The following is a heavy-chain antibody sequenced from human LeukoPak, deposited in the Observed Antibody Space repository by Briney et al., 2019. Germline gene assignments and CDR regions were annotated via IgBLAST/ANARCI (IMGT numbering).Heavy chain of an antibody. CDR1: GYTFTSYA. D-gene: IGHD2-15*01. Sequence: ASVKVSCKASGYTFTSYAMNWVRQAPGQGLEWMGWINTNTGNPTYAQGFTGRFVFSLDTSVSTAYLQISSLKAEDTAVYYCARDPLPLKYCSGGSCYSSYFDYWGQGTLVTVSS. V-gene: IGHV7-4-1*02. CDR3: ARDPLPLKYCSGGSCYSSYFDY. J-gene: IGHJ4*02. CDR2: INTNTGNP.